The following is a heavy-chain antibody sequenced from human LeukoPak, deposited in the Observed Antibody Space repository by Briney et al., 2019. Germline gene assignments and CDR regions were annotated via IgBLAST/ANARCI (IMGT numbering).Heavy chain of an antibody. J-gene: IGHJ4*02. V-gene: IGHV4-38-2*02. CDR2: FYHGGST. CDR1: GYSISTGYY. D-gene: IGHD6-6*01. CDR3: ARAMSIAARLQTISHY. Sequence: SETLSLTCTVSGYSISTGYYWDWIRQPPGKGLEWIGTFYHGGSTYYNPSLKSRVTISVDTSKNQFSLNLTSVTAADTAVYYCARAMSIAARLQTISHYWGQGTLVTVSS.